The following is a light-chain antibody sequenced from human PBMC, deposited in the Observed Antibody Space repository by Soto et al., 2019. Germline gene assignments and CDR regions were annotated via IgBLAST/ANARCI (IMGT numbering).Light chain of an antibody. V-gene: IGKV3-20*01. Sequence: EIVLTQSPGTLSLSPGESATLSCRASQTVISSNLGWYQQKPGQAPRLLIYGASTRATGVPDRFNGNGSGTDFTLTISRLEPEDFAVYHCQQYGNSPTFGQGTKLEIK. J-gene: IGKJ2*01. CDR2: GAS. CDR3: QQYGNSPT. CDR1: QTVISSN.